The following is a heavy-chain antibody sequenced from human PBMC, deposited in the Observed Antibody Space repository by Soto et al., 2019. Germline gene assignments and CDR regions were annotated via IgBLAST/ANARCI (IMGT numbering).Heavy chain of an antibody. Sequence: GGSLRLSCAASGFTFSSYGMSWVRQAPGKGLEWVSAISHSGGNTHYADSVKGRFTISRDNSKNTLYLQMNSLRAEDTAIYYCATFIFCSSTTCYGREGGYWGQGTLVTVSS. D-gene: IGHD2-2*01. CDR2: ISHSGGNT. CDR3: ATFIFCSSTTCYGREGGY. V-gene: IGHV3-23*01. J-gene: IGHJ4*02. CDR1: GFTFSSYG.